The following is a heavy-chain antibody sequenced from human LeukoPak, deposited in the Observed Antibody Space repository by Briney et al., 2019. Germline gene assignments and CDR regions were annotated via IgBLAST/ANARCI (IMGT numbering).Heavy chain of an antibody. V-gene: IGHV3-7*01. J-gene: IGHJ6*02. CDR3: ARENWNDGFDHYYYGMDV. CDR1: GFTFSSYW. CDR2: IKQDGSEK. D-gene: IGHD1-1*01. Sequence: GGSLRPSCAASGFTFSSYWMSWVRQAPGKGLEWVANIKQDGSEKYYVDSVKGRFTISRDNAKNSLYLQMNSLRAEDTAVYYCARENWNDGFDHYYYGMDVWGQGTTVTVSS.